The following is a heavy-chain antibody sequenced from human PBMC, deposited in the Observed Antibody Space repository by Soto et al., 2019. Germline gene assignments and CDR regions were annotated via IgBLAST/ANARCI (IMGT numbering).Heavy chain of an antibody. V-gene: IGHV3-11*01. CDR3: AREAPYYDILTGYLGLYYFDY. CDR2: ISSSGSTI. Sequence: GGSLRLSCAASGFTFSDYYMSWIRQAPGKGLEWVSYISSSGSTIYYADSVKGRFTISRDNAKNSLYLQMNSLRAEDTAVYYCAREAPYYDILTGYLGLYYFDYWGQGTLVTVSS. CDR1: GFTFSDYY. J-gene: IGHJ4*02. D-gene: IGHD3-9*01.